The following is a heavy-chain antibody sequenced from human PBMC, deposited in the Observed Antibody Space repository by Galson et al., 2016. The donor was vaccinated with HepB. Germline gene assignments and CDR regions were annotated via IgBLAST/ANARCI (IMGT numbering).Heavy chain of an antibody. CDR3: AKGQTNWATFDS. D-gene: IGHD7-27*01. CDR2: VNWNSATL. CDR1: GFTFNDYV. V-gene: IGHV3-9*01. J-gene: IGHJ4*02. Sequence: SLRLSCAVSGFTFNDYVMHWVRQLPGKGLEWVSGVNWNSATLAYADSVRGRSTISRDNAENSLYLQMNSLRAEDTALYYCAKGQTNWATFDSWGQGTLVTVSS.